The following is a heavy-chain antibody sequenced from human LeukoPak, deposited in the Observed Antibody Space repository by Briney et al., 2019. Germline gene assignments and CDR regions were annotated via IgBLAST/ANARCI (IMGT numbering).Heavy chain of an antibody. V-gene: IGHV4-59*01. D-gene: IGHD3-22*01. CDR1: GGSISSYY. CDR2: IYYSGST. Sequence: PSETLSLTCTVSGGSISSYYWSWLRQPPGKGLEWIGYIYYSGSTNYNPSLKGRVTISVDTSKNQFSLKLSSVTAADTAVYYCAREYYYDSSGYYRFENWFDPWGQGTLVTVSS. J-gene: IGHJ5*02. CDR3: AREYYYDSSGYYRFENWFDP.